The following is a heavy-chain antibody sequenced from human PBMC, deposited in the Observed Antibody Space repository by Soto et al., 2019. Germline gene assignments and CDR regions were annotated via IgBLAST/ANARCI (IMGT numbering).Heavy chain of an antibody. V-gene: IGHV3-23*01. D-gene: IGHD5-18*01. CDR3: ARISVGSYVDY. CDR2: LCASGGCA. CDR1: GFTFRPYA. Sequence: GGSLRLSCAASGFTFRPYAMTWVRQAPGQGLAWVSALCASGGCAFDADSVRGRFTTSRDNSRNILYLQMNSLRAVDTAVYYCARISVGSYVDYWGQGNLVPVSS. J-gene: IGHJ4*02.